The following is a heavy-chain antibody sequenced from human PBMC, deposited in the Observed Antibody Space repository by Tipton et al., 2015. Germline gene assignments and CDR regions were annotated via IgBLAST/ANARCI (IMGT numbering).Heavy chain of an antibody. CDR2: TFSGGST. CDR1: GGSVISGTDY. V-gene: IGHV4-61*01. D-gene: IGHD2-15*01. Sequence: TLSLTCTVSGGSVISGTDYWSWIRQPPGKGLEWIGYTFSGGSTNYNPSLKSRVTIAVDTSKNQFSLKLSSVTAADTALYYCLTGYCSAGSCYRYYGMDVWGQGTTVTVSS. J-gene: IGHJ6*02. CDR3: LTGYCSAGSCYRYYGMDV.